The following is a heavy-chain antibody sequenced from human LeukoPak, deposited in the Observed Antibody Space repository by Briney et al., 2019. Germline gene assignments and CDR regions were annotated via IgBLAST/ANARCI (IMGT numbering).Heavy chain of an antibody. V-gene: IGHV1-2*02. CDR1: GYSFTDYY. J-gene: IGHJ6*04. Sequence: GASVKVSCKTSGYSFTDYYMHWVRQAPGQGLEWMGWINPNSGGTNYAQKFQGRVTLTRDTSITTAYMELSRLRSDDTAVYYCAKARGLYCSSTSCYDCDVWGKGTTVTVSS. CDR3: AKARGLYCSSTSCYDCDV. CDR2: INPNSGGT. D-gene: IGHD2-2*01.